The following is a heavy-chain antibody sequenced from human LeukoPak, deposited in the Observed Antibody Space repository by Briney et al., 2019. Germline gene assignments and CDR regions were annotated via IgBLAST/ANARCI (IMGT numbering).Heavy chain of an antibody. CDR3: ARDPPFIIGTTFFDY. D-gene: IGHD1-20*01. J-gene: IGHJ4*02. V-gene: IGHV3-74*01. CDR2: INSDGSST. CDR1: GFTFSNYW. Sequence: GGSLRLSCAASGFTFSNYWMHWVRQVPGKGLFWVSRINSDGSSTTYADSVKGRITISRGNAKNTLYLQMNSLRAEDTAVYYCARDPPFIIGTTFFDYWGQGTLVTVSS.